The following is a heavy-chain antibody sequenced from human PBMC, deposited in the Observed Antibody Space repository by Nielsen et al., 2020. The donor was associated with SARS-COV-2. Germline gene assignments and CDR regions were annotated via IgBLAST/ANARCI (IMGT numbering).Heavy chain of an antibody. J-gene: IGHJ3*02. CDR2: IDWDDDK. CDR3: ARNAVWFGESPAFDI. Sequence: SGPTLVKPTQTLTLTCTFSGFSLSTSGMCVSWIRQPPGKALEWLARIDWDDDKYYSTSLKTRLTISKDTSKNQVVLTMTNMDPVDTATYYCARNAVWFGESPAFDIWGQGTMVTVSS. CDR1: GFSLSTSGMC. V-gene: IGHV2-70*11. D-gene: IGHD3-10*01.